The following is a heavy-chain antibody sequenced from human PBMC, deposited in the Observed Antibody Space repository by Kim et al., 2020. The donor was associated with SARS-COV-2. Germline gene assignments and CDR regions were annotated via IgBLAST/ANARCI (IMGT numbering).Heavy chain of an antibody. CDR2: ISGSGGNT. Sequence: GGSLRLSCAASGFTFSSYAMSWVRQAPGKGLEWVAAISGSGGNTYYADSVKGRFTISRDNSKNTLYLQMNSLRAEDTAVYYCAKAVVTAISYYYYGMDVWGQGTTVTVSS. D-gene: IGHD2-21*02. CDR3: AKAVVTAISYYYYGMDV. J-gene: IGHJ6*02. CDR1: GFTFSSYA. V-gene: IGHV3-23*01.